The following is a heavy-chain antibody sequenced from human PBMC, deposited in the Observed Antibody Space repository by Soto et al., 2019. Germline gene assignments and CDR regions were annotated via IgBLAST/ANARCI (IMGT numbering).Heavy chain of an antibody. V-gene: IGHV4-59*01. CDR2: IFYSGNT. Sequence: PSETLSLTCTVSGGSISTYYWSWIRQPPGKGLEWIGYIFYSGNTHYNPSLKSRATISVDTSKNQFSLRLASVTAADTAVYYCARDLVSSGYFDYSGPGIPVTVSS. CDR3: ARDLVSSGYFDY. CDR1: GGSISTYY. D-gene: IGHD1-26*01. J-gene: IGHJ4*02.